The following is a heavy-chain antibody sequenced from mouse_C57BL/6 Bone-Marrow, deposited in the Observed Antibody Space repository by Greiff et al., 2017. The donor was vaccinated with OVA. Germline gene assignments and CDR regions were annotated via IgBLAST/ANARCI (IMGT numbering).Heavy chain of an antibody. V-gene: IGHV5-17*01. CDR3: ARSPRWVYAMDY. J-gene: IGHJ4*01. Sequence: DVKLVESGGGLVKPGGSLKLSCAASGFTFSDYGMHWVRQAPEKGLEWVAYISSGSSTIYYADTVKGRFTISRDNAKNTLFLQMTSLTSEDTAMYYCARSPRWVYAMDYWGQGTSVTVSS. CDR2: ISSGSSTI. CDR1: GFTFSDYG. D-gene: IGHD4-1*01.